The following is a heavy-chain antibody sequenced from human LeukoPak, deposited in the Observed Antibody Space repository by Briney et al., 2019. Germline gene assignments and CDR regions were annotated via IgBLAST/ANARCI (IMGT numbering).Heavy chain of an antibody. CDR1: GGTFSSYA. Sequence: SVKVSCKASGGTFSSYAISWVRQAPGQGLEWMGGIIPIFGTANYAQKFQGRVTITADESTSTAYMELSSLRSEGTAVYYCARVPPGHGGNSILFDYWGQGTLVTVSS. CDR2: IIPIFGTA. CDR3: ARVPPGHGGNSILFDY. D-gene: IGHD4-23*01. J-gene: IGHJ4*02. V-gene: IGHV1-69*13.